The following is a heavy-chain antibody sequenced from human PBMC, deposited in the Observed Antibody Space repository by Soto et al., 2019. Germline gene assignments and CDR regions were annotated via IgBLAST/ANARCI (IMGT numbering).Heavy chain of an antibody. CDR1: GYTFTSYA. J-gene: IGHJ4*02. Sequence: ASLKVSCKASGYTFTSYAMLWVRQAPGQRLEWMGWINAGNGNTKYSQKFQGRVTITRDTSASTAYMELRSLRSDDTAVYYCATRSPAFDYWGQGTLVNVSS. V-gene: IGHV1-3*01. CDR3: ATRSPAFDY. CDR2: INAGNGNT.